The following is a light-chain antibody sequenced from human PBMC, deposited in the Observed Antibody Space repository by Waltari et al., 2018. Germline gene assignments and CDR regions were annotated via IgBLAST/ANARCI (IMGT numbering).Light chain of an antibody. CDR2: AAS. J-gene: IGKJ1*01. CDR1: QSVSSF. V-gene: IGKV3-11*01. Sequence: DIVLTQSPATVSLSPGERATLSCRTSQSVSSFVAWYHQKPGQPPRLLIAAASNRASGLSDRITASGSGLDFTLTISSLEPEDVGVYYCQQRDNWPWTFGQGTKVEIK. CDR3: QQRDNWPWT.